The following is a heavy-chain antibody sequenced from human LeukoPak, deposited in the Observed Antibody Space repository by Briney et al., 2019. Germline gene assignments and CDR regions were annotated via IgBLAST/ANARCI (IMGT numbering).Heavy chain of an antibody. CDR2: IIPIFGTA. J-gene: IGHJ4*02. Sequence: ASVKVSCKASGYTFTGYYMHWVRQAPGQGLEWMGGIIPIFGTANYAQKFQGRVTITTDESTSTAYMELSSLRSEDTAVYYCARGTDDSSGYVFDYWGQGTLVTVSS. CDR3: ARGTDDSSGYVFDY. V-gene: IGHV1-69*05. CDR1: GYTFTGYY. D-gene: IGHD3-22*01.